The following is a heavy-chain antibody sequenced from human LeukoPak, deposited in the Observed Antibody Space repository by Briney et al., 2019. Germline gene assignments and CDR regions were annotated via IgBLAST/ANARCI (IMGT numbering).Heavy chain of an antibody. CDR3: ARVIGVDFWSGYRTTPYYYYYMDV. D-gene: IGHD3-3*01. J-gene: IGHJ6*03. V-gene: IGHV1-18*01. CDR1: GYTFTSYG. CDR2: ISAYNGNT. Sequence: ASVKVSCKASGYTFTSYGISWVRQAPGQGLEWMGWISAYNGNTNYAQKLQGRVTMTTDTSTSTAYMGLRSLRSDDTAVYYCARVIGVDFWSGYRTTPYYYYYMDVWGKGTTVTVSS.